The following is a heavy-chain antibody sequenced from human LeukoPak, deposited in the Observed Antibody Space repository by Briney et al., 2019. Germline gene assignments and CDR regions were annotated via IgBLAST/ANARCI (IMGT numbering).Heavy chain of an antibody. CDR2: IYYSGST. CDR3: AKSRRGFAVAGE. CDR1: GFTFSSYS. V-gene: IGHV4-38-2*01. Sequence: GSLRHSCAASGFTFSSYSMNWVRQPPGKGLEWIGSIYYSGSTYYNPSLKSRVTISVDTSKNQFSLKLSSVTAADTAVYYCAKSRRGFAVAGEWGQGTLVTVSS. D-gene: IGHD6-19*01. J-gene: IGHJ4*02.